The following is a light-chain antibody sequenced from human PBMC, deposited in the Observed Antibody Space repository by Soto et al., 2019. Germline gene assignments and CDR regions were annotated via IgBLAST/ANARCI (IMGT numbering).Light chain of an antibody. CDR2: KAT. CDR1: QSISSW. J-gene: IGKJ1*01. Sequence: DIQMTQSPSSVSASVGDRVTITCRASQSISSWLAWYQQKPGKAPKLLIYKATSLESGVPSRFSGSGSGKEFTLTISSLQPDDFATYYCQQYNSYPWTFGQGTKVEIK. V-gene: IGKV1-5*03. CDR3: QQYNSYPWT.